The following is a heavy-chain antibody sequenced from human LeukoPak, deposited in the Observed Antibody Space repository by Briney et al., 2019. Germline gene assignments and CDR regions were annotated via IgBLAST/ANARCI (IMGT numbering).Heavy chain of an antibody. J-gene: IGHJ4*02. CDR3: ARGIWSRTVSSYYLDY. CDR2: INAGNGNT. V-gene: IGHV1-3*01. D-gene: IGHD3-3*01. CDR1: GYTFTNYA. Sequence: GASVKISCKASGYTFTNYAMQWVHQAPGQRLEWMGWINAGNGNTRYSQRFQGRVTITRDTSASTVYMEVTSLRSEDTAVYYCARGIWSRTVSSYYLDYWGQGTLVTVSS.